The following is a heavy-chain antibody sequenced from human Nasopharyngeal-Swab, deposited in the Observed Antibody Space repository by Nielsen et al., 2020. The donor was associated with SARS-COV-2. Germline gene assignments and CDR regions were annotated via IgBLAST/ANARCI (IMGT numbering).Heavy chain of an antibody. V-gene: IGHV3-30-3*01. Sequence: GESLKISCADSGFTFCRYAMHWVRQAPGKGLEWAAVISDDGNNKYYADSVKGRFTISRDNSKNTLYLHMASLRAEDTAVYFCARDWRDDYDVLTGYYNLGDHWGQGTLVTVSS. CDR1: GFTFCRYA. CDR3: ARDWRDDYDVLTGYYNLGDH. J-gene: IGHJ4*02. CDR2: ISDDGNNK. D-gene: IGHD3-9*01.